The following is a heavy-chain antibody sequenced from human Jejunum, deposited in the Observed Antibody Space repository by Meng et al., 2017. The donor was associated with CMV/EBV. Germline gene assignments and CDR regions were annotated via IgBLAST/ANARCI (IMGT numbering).Heavy chain of an antibody. V-gene: IGHV2-5*02. Sequence: QNTLTETCPTPFKPTTTPTPASSGSGFTRRICAVAVCWSRQHPGKSMECLALLLWDYYNRYSPSLKNRLTITKDTSKNQVVLTLTNLDPVDTATYYCAHRHRLRYFDYWGQGTLVTVSS. D-gene: IGHD4-17*01. J-gene: IGHJ4*02. CDR1: GFTRRICAVA. CDR3: AHRHRLRYFDY. CDR2: LLWDYYN.